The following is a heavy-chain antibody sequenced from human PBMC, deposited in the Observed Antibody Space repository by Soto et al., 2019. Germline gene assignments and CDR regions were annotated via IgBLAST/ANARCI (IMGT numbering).Heavy chain of an antibody. CDR3: ARGGDIVLDLHYYYGMDV. CDR2: ISWNSGSI. V-gene: IGHV3-9*01. J-gene: IGHJ6*02. Sequence: GGSLRLSCAASGFTFDAMHWVRQAPGKGLEWVSGISWNSGSIGYADSVKGRFTISRDNAKNSLYLQMNSLRAEDTALYYCARGGDIVLDLHYYYGMDVWGQGTTVTSP. D-gene: IGHD2-2*01. CDR1: GFTFDA.